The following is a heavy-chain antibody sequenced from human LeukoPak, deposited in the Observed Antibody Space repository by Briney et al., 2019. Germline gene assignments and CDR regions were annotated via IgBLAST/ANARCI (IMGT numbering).Heavy chain of an antibody. J-gene: IGHJ5*02. D-gene: IGHD2-8*01. CDR2: IYYSGST. V-gene: IGHV4-39*07. CDR3: ARAEDIVLIDP. CDR1: GGSISSSSYY. Sequence: SETLSLTCTVSGGSISSSSYYWGWIRQPPGKGLEWIGSIYYSGSTYYNPSLKSRVTISVDTSKNQLSLKLSSVTAADTAVYYCARAEDIVLIDPWGQGTLVTVSS.